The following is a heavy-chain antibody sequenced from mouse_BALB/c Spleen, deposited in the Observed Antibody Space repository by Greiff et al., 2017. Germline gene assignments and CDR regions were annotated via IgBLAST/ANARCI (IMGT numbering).Heavy chain of an antibody. CDR2: IDPANGNT. CDR3: ASLYWEFAY. D-gene: IGHD4-1*01. CDR1: GFNIKDTY. Sequence: VQLQQSGAELVKPGASVKLSCTASGFNIKDTYMHWVQQRPEQGLEWIGRIDPANGNTKYDPKFQGKDTITADTSSNTAYLQLSSLTSEDTAVYYCASLYWEFAYWGQGTLVTVSA. J-gene: IGHJ3*01. V-gene: IGHV14-3*02.